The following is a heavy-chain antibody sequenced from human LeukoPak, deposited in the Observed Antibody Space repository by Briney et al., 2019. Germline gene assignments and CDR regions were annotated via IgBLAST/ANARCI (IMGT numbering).Heavy chain of an antibody. CDR2: IKEDGTAK. D-gene: IGHD3-9*01. V-gene: IGHV3-7*01. Sequence: GGSLRLSCAASGFTFSSYWINWVRQAPGKGLEWVANIKEDGTAKYYVDSVKGRFTISRDNAKTSLFLQMNSLRAEDTAVYYCAREGGYFDWFGTFDIWGQGTMVTVSS. CDR3: AREGGYFDWFGTFDI. CDR1: GFTFSSYW. J-gene: IGHJ3*02.